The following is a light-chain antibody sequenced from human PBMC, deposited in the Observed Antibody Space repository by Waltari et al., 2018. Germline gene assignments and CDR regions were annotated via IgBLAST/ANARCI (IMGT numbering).Light chain of an antibody. CDR1: QSVLYSSDNRNY. CDR3: QQYYITPLS. CDR2: WAS. J-gene: IGKJ4*01. V-gene: IGKV4-1*01. Sequence: DIVMTQSPDSLAVSLGERATINCKSSQSVLYSSDNRNYLAWYQRKPGQPPNLLIYWASTRESGVPDRFVGSGSGTDFTLTISSLQAEDVAVYYCQQYYITPLSFGGGTKVEIK.